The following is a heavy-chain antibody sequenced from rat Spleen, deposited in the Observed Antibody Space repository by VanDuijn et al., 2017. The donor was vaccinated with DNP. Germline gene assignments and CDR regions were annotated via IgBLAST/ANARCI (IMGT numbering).Heavy chain of an antibody. J-gene: IGHJ2*01. V-gene: IGHV5-7*01. CDR1: GFTFSDYY. CDR2: ISYDGSGT. D-gene: IGHD1-11*01. Sequence: EVQLVESDGGLVQPGRSLKLSCAASGFTFSDYYMAWVRQAPKKGLEWVATISYDGSGTYYRDSVKGRFFISRDNAKSTLSLQMDSLRSEDTATYYCARHEATEGIDFDYWGQGVMVTVSS. CDR3: ARHEATEGIDFDY.